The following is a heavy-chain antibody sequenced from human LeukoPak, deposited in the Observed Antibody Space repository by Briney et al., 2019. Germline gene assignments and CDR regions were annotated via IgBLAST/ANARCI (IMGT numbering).Heavy chain of an antibody. CDR3: ARGSSSNSWYFDY. CDR1: GDSVSSNSAT. Sequence: SQTLSLTCAISGDSVSSNSATWTWIRQSPSRGLEWLGRTYYRSKWYNDYAVSMKSRITINPDTSKNQFSLQLSSVTPEDTAVYYCARGSSSNSWYFDYWGQGTLVTVSS. V-gene: IGHV6-1*01. J-gene: IGHJ4*02. CDR2: TYYRSKWYN. D-gene: IGHD6-13*01.